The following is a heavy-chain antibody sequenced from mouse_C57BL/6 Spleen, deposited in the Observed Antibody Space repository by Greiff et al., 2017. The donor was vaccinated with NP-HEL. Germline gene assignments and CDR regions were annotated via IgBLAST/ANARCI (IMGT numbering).Heavy chain of an antibody. CDR3: ARGAYYSNYGKDYFDY. CDR2: IDPSDSYT. J-gene: IGHJ2*01. Sequence: VQLQQPGAELVMPEASVKLSCKASGYTFTSYWMHWVKQRPGQGLEWIGEIDPSDSYTNYNQKFKGKSTLTVDKSSSTAYMQLSSLTSEDSAVYYCARGAYYSNYGKDYFDYWGQGTTLTVSS. V-gene: IGHV1-69*01. CDR1: GYTFTSYW. D-gene: IGHD2-5*01.